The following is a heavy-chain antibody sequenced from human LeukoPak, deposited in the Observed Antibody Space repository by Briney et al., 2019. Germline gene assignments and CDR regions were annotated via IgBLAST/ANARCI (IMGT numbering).Heavy chain of an antibody. J-gene: IGHJ4*02. V-gene: IGHV1-18*01. CDR2: ISAYNGNT. D-gene: IGHD5-18*01. CDR3: ARVRYIDTAMVVDY. CDR1: GYTFTSYG. Sequence: GASVKVSCKASGYTFTSYGISWVRQAPGQGLEWMGWISAYNGNTNYAQKLQGRVTMTTDTSTSTAYMELRSLRSDDTAVYYCARVRYIDTAMVVDYWGQGTLVTVSS.